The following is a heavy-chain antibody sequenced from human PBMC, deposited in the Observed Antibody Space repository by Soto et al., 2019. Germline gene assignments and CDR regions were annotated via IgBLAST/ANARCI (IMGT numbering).Heavy chain of an antibody. V-gene: IGHV3-23*01. CDR1: GTMFGQYA. CDR3: ARSYYYDSTGYYRTFDY. CDR2: VGPSGAST. J-gene: IGHJ4*02. Sequence: GGSLRLSCAASGTMFGQYAMSWVRLAPGKGLEWVSVVGPSGASTFYADSVRGRFTISRDNSENTLYLQMNSLRAADTALYFCARSYYYDSTGYYRTFDYWGPGTLVTVSS. D-gene: IGHD3-22*01.